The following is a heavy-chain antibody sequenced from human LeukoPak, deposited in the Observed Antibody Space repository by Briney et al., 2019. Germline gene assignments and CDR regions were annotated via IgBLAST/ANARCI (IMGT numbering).Heavy chain of an antibody. J-gene: IGHJ4*02. CDR3: AKSRGPPPYYFDY. Sequence: GGSLRLSCAASGFTFSSYAMSWVRQPPGKGLEWVSAISGSGGSTYYADSVKGRFTISRDNSKNTLYLQMNSLRAEDTAVYYCAKSRGPPPYYFDYWGQGTLVTVSS. CDR2: ISGSGGST. CDR1: GFTFSSYA. D-gene: IGHD6-19*01. V-gene: IGHV3-23*01.